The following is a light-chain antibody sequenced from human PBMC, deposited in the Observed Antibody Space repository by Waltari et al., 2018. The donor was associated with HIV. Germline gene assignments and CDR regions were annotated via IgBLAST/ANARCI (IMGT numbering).Light chain of an antibody. Sequence: QSALTQPASVSGSLGQSVTMSCSGSDSDVGQYDFVSWYQHNPGQAPHLIIYDVNTRPSGVSLRFSGSKSGNTASLTISGLQAEDEADYYCCSYAGGPFVFGSGT. CDR3: CSYAGGPFV. CDR1: DSDVGQYDF. V-gene: IGLV2-23*02. CDR2: DVN. J-gene: IGLJ1*01.